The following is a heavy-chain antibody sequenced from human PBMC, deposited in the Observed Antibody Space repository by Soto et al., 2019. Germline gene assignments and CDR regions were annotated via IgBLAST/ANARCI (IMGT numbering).Heavy chain of an antibody. CDR2: VSAYNGNT. Sequence: QVQLVQSGAEVKKPWASVKVSCKASGYTFTNFGISWVRQSPGQGLEWMGWVSAYNGNTNYAQKFQARVTMTTDTSTSTAYMEVRSLRFDDTAVYSCASGGTPIDYWGQGTLVTVSS. V-gene: IGHV1-18*01. J-gene: IGHJ4*02. CDR3: ASGGTPIDY. CDR1: GYTFTNFG. D-gene: IGHD3-16*01.